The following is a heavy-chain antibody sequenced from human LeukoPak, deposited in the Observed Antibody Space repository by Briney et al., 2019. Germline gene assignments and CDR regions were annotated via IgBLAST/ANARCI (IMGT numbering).Heavy chain of an antibody. CDR2: INTNTGNP. CDR1: VYTFTSYA. CDR3: ARVTGHRAFDI. Sequence: ASVKVSCKASVYTFTSYAMNWVRQAPGQGLEWMGWINTNTGNPTYAQGFTERFVFSLDTSVSTAYLQISSLKAEDSAVYYCARVTGHRAFDIWGQGTMVTVSS. J-gene: IGHJ3*02. D-gene: IGHD3-16*01. V-gene: IGHV7-4-1*02.